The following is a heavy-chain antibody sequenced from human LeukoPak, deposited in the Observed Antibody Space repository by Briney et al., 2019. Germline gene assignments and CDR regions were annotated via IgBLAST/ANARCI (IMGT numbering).Heavy chain of an antibody. D-gene: IGHD5-24*01. CDR3: ARDHVATNLDY. CDR1: GFTFTTYG. J-gene: IGHJ4*02. Sequence: GSLRLSCAASGFTFTTYGMNWVRQAPGKGLEWVSYISSTSGSICYADSVKGRFTISRDNAKNSLYLQMNSLRAEDTAVYYCARDHVATNLDYWGQGTLVTVSS. V-gene: IGHV3-48*01. CDR2: ISSTSGSI.